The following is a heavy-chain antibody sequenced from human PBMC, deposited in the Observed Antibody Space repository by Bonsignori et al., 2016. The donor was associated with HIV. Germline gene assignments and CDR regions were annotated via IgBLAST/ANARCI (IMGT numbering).Heavy chain of an antibody. D-gene: IGHD6-13*01. V-gene: IGHV3-15*01. J-gene: IGHJ6*03. CDR2: IKSYAAAATP. Sequence: GGSLRLSCVVSGVTFSDAWMSWVRQAPGKGLEWVGRIKSYAAAATPDYAAPVKGRFTISRDDSKNTLFLQMNSLKTEDTGVYYCAHTWSAANYYMNVWGKGTTVTVSS. CDR1: GVTFSDAW. CDR3: AHTWSAANYYMNV.